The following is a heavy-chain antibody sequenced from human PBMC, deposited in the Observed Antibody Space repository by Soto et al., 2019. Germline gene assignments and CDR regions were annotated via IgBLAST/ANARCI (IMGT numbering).Heavy chain of an antibody. CDR2: IIPISGTA. CDR1: GGTFSSYA. Sequence: QVQLVQSGAEVKKPGSSVTVSCKASGGTFSSYAISWVRQAPGQGLEWMGGIIPISGTANYAQKFQGRVTITADESTSTAYMELSSLRSEETAVYYCARSQGSSTGLEFYYYYYYGMDVWGQGTTVTVSS. D-gene: IGHD2-2*01. J-gene: IGHJ6*01. CDR3: ARSQGSSTGLEFYYYYYYGMDV. V-gene: IGHV1-69*01.